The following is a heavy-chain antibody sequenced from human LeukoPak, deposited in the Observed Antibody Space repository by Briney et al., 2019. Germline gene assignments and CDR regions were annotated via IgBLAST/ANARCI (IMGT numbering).Heavy chain of an antibody. CDR1: GGSFSGYY. V-gene: IGHV4-34*01. CDR2: INHSGST. D-gene: IGHD3-3*01. Sequence: PSETLSLTCAVYGGSFSGYYWSWIRQPPGKGLEWIGEINHSGSTNYNPSLKSRVTISVDTSKNQFSLKLSSVTAADTAVYYCARDGGYDFWSGYHLGFDYWGQGTLVTVSS. J-gene: IGHJ4*02. CDR3: ARDGGYDFWSGYHLGFDY.